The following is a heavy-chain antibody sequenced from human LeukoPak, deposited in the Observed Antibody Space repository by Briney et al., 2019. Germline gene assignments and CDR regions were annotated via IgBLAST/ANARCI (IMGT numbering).Heavy chain of an antibody. D-gene: IGHD2-15*01. Sequence: ASVKVSCKASGYTVTSYAMHWVRQAPGQRLEWMGWINAGNGNTKYSQKFQGRVTITRDTSASTAYMELSSLRSEDTAVYYCARDRYCSGGSCPGDFQHWGQGTLVTVSS. J-gene: IGHJ1*01. CDR2: INAGNGNT. V-gene: IGHV1-3*01. CDR1: GYTVTSYA. CDR3: ARDRYCSGGSCPGDFQH.